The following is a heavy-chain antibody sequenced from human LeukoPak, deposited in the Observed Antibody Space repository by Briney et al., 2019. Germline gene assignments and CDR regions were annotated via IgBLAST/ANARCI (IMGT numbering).Heavy chain of an antibody. V-gene: IGHV4-4*02. CDR3: ARGSSSSGYYFDY. Sequence: SGTLSLTCVVSGGSIGSGNWWSWVRQSPGKGLEWIAEIHHRGNTNYNPSLKSRVTISVDTSKNQFSLKLSSVTAADTAVYYCARGSSSSGYYFDYWGQGTLVTVSS. CDR2: IHHRGNT. J-gene: IGHJ4*02. D-gene: IGHD6-19*01. CDR1: GGSIGSGNW.